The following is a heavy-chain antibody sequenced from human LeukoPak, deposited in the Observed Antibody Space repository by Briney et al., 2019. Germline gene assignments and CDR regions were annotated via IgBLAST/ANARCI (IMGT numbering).Heavy chain of an antibody. V-gene: IGHV4-39*07. D-gene: IGHD6-19*01. CDR1: GGSISSGSYY. CDR3: ARENVAVAGPVYRLHPNLNWFDP. CDR2: IYHSGST. J-gene: IGHJ5*02. Sequence: SETLSLTCTVSGGSISSGSYYWGWIRQPPGKGLEWIGSIYHSGSTYYNPSLKSRVTISVDTSKNQFSLKLSSVTAADTAVYYCARENVAVAGPVYRLHPNLNWFDPWGQGTLVTVSS.